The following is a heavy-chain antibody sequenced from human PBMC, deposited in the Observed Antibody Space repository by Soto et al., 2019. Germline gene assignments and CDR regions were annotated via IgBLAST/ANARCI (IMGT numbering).Heavy chain of an antibody. CDR1: GGSISSSSYY. V-gene: IGHV4-39*01. CDR3: ARHAYYDILTGYYLSGFDP. CDR2: IYYSGST. D-gene: IGHD3-9*01. J-gene: IGHJ5*02. Sequence: PSETLSLTCTVSGGSISSSSYYWGWIRQPPGKGLEWIGSIYYSGSTYYNPSLKSRVTISVDTSKNQFSLKPSSVTAADTAVYYCARHAYYDILTGYYLSGFDPWGQGTLVTVSS.